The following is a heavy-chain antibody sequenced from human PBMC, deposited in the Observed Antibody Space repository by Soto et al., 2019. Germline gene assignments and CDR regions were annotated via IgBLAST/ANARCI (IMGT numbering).Heavy chain of an antibody. J-gene: IGHJ3*02. CDR2: IHYSGST. D-gene: IGHD3-22*01. CDR1: GGSINNQY. V-gene: IGHV4-59*11. CDR3: EREERYYYDSSGYSPYAFDI. Sequence: SETLSLTCTVSGGSINNQYWSWIRQPPGKGLEYIGYIHYSGSTNYNPSPKSRVAMSADTSKNQFSLTLSSVTAADTAVYSCEREERYYYDSSGYSPYAFDIWGQGTMVTV.